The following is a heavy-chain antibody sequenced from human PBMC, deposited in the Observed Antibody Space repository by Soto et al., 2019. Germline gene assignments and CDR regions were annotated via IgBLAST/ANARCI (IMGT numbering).Heavy chain of an antibody. V-gene: IGHV3-30*18. CDR2: ISYDGSNK. J-gene: IGHJ6*02. D-gene: IGHD2-15*01. CDR3: AKEFKLVVLGYYGMDV. CDR1: GFTFISYG. Sequence: PWVSVRLSCASSGFTFISYGMHWVRQAPGKGLEWVAVISYDGSNKYYADSVKGRFTISRDNSKNTLYLQMNNLRAEDTAVYYCAKEFKLVVLGYYGMDVWGQGTTVTVSS.